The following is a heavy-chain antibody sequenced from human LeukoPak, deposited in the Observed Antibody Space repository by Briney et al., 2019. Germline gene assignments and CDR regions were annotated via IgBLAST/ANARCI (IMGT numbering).Heavy chain of an antibody. CDR1: GFTFSSYE. D-gene: IGHD3-22*01. CDR3: AKPWYYYDSSGYWFDP. V-gene: IGHV3-48*03. CDR2: ISSSGSRI. J-gene: IGHJ5*02. Sequence: PGGSLRLSCAASGFTFSSYEMNWVRQAPGKGLEWFSYISSSGSRIYYADSVKGRFTISRDNAKNSLYLQMNSLRAEDTAVYYCAKPWYYYDSSGYWFDPWGQGTLVTVSS.